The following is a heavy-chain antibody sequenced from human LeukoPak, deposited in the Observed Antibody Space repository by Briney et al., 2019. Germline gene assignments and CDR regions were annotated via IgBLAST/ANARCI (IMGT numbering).Heavy chain of an antibody. CDR2: IKGDGSDI. D-gene: IGHD6-19*01. J-gene: IGHJ4*02. V-gene: IGHV3-7*01. Sequence: GGSLRLSCAASGFTFSSYWMSWVRQAPGKGPEWVANIKGDGSDIYYVDSVRGRFTISRDNAENSLYLQMNSLRAEDTAVYYCAREARGSGWTLGGQGTLVTVSS. CDR1: GFTFSSYW. CDR3: AREARGSGWTL.